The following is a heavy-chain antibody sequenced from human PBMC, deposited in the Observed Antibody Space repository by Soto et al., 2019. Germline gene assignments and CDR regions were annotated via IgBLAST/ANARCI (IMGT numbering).Heavy chain of an antibody. Sequence: PGGSLRLSCAASGFTFSSYAMHWVRQAPGKGLEWVAVISYDGSNKYYADSVKGRFTISRDNSKNTLYLQMNSLRAEDTAVYYCARDGGRRSYMVRDYYYGMDVWGQGTTVTVSS. CDR2: ISYDGSNK. J-gene: IGHJ6*02. CDR1: GFTFSSYA. V-gene: IGHV3-30-3*01. CDR3: ARDGGRRSYMVRDYYYGMDV. D-gene: IGHD2-21*01.